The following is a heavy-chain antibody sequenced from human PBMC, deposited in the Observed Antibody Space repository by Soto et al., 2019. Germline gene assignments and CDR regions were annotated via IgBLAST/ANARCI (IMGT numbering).Heavy chain of an antibody. CDR3: ASYRGALYFES. D-gene: IGHD3-16*01. J-gene: IGHJ4*02. V-gene: IGHV4-59*01. Sequence: LSLTCSVSGRSMSSNYWSWIRQSPDKGLEWLGYVFYGGTDYNPFLGGRVSMSVETSKSQFSLKLTSVTVADTAVYYCASYRGALYFESWGPGILVTVSS. CDR2: VFYGGT. CDR1: GRSMSSNY.